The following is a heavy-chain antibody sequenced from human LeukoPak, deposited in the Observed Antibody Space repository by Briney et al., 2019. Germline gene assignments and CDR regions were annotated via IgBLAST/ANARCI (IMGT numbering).Heavy chain of an antibody. CDR3: ARGESSGSSAWFDP. V-gene: IGHV4-34*01. Sequence: SETLSLTCAVYGGSFSGYYWSWIRQPPGKGLEWIGEINHSGSTNYNPSLKSRVTISVDTSKNQFSLKLSSVTAADTAVYYCARGESSGSSAWFDPRGQGTLVTVSS. D-gene: IGHD6-6*01. J-gene: IGHJ5*02. CDR1: GGSFSGYY. CDR2: INHSGST.